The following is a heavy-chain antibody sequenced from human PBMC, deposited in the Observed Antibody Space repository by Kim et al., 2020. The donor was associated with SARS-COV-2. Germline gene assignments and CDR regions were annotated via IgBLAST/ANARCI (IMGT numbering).Heavy chain of an antibody. V-gene: IGHV4-39*01. CDR1: GGSISSSSYY. CDR2: IYYSGST. D-gene: IGHD3-3*01. CDR3: ARHKVGADYDFWSGQEIIYWYFDL. J-gene: IGHJ2*01. Sequence: SETLSLTCTVSGGSISSSSYYWGWIRQPPGKGLEWIGSIYYSGSTYYNPSLKSRVTISVDTSKNQFSLKLSSVTAADTAVYYCARHKVGADYDFWSGQEIIYWYFDLWGRGTLVTVSS.